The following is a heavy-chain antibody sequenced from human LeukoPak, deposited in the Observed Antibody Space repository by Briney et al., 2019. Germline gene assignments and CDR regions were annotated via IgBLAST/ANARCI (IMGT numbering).Heavy chain of an antibody. CDR3: ARDRPRVAQIMYSSGCVDI. Sequence: PSETLSLTCTVSGGSISSSSYYWGWIRQPPGKGLEWIGSIYYSGSTYYNPSLKSRVTISVDTSKNQFSLKLSSVTAADTAVYYCARDRPRVAQIMYSSGCVDIWGQGTMVTVSS. CDR2: IYYSGST. CDR1: GGSISSSSYY. J-gene: IGHJ3*02. V-gene: IGHV4-39*07. D-gene: IGHD6-19*01.